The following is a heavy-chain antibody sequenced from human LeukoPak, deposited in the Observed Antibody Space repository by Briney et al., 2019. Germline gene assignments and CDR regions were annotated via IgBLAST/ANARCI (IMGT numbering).Heavy chain of an antibody. Sequence: PGGSLRLSCAASGFTFGGHNMNWVHQAPGKGLEWISFVSISSGTIYYADSVNGRFRISRDNAKSSLDLEMNSLRAEDTAVYYCARAMSTFGGVRNYFDSWGQGTLVTVSS. D-gene: IGHD3-16*01. CDR1: GFTFGGHN. J-gene: IGHJ4*02. V-gene: IGHV3-48*04. CDR3: ARAMSTFGGVRNYFDS. CDR2: VSISSGTI.